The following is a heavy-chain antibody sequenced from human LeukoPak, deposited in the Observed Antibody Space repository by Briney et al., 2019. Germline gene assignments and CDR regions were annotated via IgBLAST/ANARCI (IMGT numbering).Heavy chain of an antibody. Sequence: ASVKVSCKASGYTFTSYDINWVRQATGQGLEWMGWISAYNGNTNYAQKLQGRVTMTTDTSTSTAYMELRSLRSDDTAVYYCARVHSSSWYDFNWFDPWGQGTLITVSS. V-gene: IGHV1-18*01. CDR2: ISAYNGNT. CDR1: GYTFTSYD. D-gene: IGHD6-13*01. J-gene: IGHJ5*02. CDR3: ARVHSSSWYDFNWFDP.